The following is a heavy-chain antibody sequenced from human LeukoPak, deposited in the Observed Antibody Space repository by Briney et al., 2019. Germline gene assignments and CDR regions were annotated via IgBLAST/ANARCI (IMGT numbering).Heavy chain of an antibody. J-gene: IGHJ4*02. V-gene: IGHV3-23*01. Sequence: GGSLRLSCAASGFTFSNAWMSWVRQAPGKGLEWVSVISGSGGSTYYADSVKGRFTISRDNSKNTLFLQMNSLRAEDAALYYCAKAPTVTSSVDYWGQGTLVTVSS. CDR2: ISGSGGST. CDR1: GFTFSNAW. CDR3: AKAPTVTSSVDY. D-gene: IGHD4-17*01.